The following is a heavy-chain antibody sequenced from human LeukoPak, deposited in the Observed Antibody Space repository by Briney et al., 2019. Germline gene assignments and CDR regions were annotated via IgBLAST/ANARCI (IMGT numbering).Heavy chain of an antibody. CDR2: IYSGGRT. Sequence: PGGSVTLFCAASGFTVSSNYMSWVGQAPGKGLEWVSVIYSGGRTYYADSVKGQFTISRDNSKNTLYLQMNSLRAEDTAVYYCARDSGYDLRPTLDYWGQGALVAGPS. D-gene: IGHD5-12*01. CDR3: ARDSGYDLRPTLDY. V-gene: IGHV3-53*01. CDR1: GFTVSSNY. J-gene: IGHJ4*02.